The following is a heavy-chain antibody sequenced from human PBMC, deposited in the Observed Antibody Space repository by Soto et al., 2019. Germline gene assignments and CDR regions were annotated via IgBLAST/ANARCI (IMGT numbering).Heavy chain of an antibody. CDR2: ITATGT. J-gene: IGHJ5*02. V-gene: IGHV3-23*01. CDR1: GFSFRQYA. D-gene: IGHD6-13*01. Sequence: EVQLLESGGGFVQPGGSLRLSCTASGFSFRQYAMVWVRQAPGKGREWVSAITATGTHYADSVKGRFTISRDSSKSTLYLDINNLRVEDTAVYYCAKGMVPDQWGQGTLITVSS. CDR3: AKGMVPDQ.